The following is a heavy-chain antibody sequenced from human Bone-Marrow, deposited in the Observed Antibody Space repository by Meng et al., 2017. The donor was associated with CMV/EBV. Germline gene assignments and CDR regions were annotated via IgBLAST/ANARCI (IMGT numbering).Heavy chain of an antibody. V-gene: IGHV4-34*01. CDR3: ARSGRTKARPAYYYGMDV. Sequence: SETLSLTCAVYGGSISGYYWSWIRQPPGKGLEWIGEINHSGSTNYNPSLKSRVTISVDTSKNQFSLKLSSVTAADTAVYYCARSGRTKARPAYYYGMDVWGQGTTVTVSS. CDR2: INHSGST. J-gene: IGHJ6*02. D-gene: IGHD6-6*01. CDR1: GGSISGYY.